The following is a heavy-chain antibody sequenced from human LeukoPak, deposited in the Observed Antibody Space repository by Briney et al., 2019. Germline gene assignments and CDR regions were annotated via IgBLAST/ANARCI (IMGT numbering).Heavy chain of an antibody. CDR1: GGSISSSSYY. D-gene: IGHD3-10*01. CDR3: ARARLSIVRGITNFDY. V-gene: IGHV4-39*01. Sequence: SETLSLTCNVSGGSISSSSYYWGWIRQPPGKGLEWIASVHYSGSTYYNPSLKSRLTISVDTSKNQFSLELSSVTAADTALYFCARARLSIVRGITNFDYWGQGTVVTVSS. CDR2: VHYSGST. J-gene: IGHJ4*02.